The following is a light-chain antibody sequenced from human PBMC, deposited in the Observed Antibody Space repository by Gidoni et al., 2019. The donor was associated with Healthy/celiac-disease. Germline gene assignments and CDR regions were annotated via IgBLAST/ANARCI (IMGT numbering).Light chain of an antibody. J-gene: IGKJ4*01. Sequence: IQMPLSLSSLSASVGDRVTITCRASQSISSYLNWYQQKPGKAPKLLIDAASSLQSGVPSRFSGSGSGTDFTLTISSLQPEDVATYYCQQSYSTPLTCGGGTKVEIK. CDR1: QSISSY. V-gene: IGKV1-39*01. CDR3: QQSYSTPLT. CDR2: AAS.